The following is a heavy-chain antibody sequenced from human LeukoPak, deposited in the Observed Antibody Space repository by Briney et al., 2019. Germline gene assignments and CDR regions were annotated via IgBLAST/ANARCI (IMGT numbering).Heavy chain of an antibody. CDR3: ARTGIAAAAMMSVDY. D-gene: IGHD6-13*01. J-gene: IGHJ4*02. CDR2: ISSSSSTI. CDR1: GFTFSSYS. Sequence: PGGSLRLSCAASGFTFSSYSMNWVRQAPGKGLEWVSYISSSSSTIYYADSVKGRFTISRDNAKNSLYLQMNSLRAEDTAVYYCARTGIAAAAMMSVDYWGQGTLVTVSS. V-gene: IGHV3-48*04.